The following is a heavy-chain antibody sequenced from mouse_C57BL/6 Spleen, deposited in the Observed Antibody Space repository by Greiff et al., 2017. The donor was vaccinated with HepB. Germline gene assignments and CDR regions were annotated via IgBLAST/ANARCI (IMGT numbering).Heavy chain of an antibody. CDR1: GYAFSSYW. Sequence: QVQLQQPGAELVKPGASVKISCKASGYAFSSYWMNWVKQRPGKGLEWIGQIYPGDGDTNYNGKFKGKATLTADKSSSTAYMQLSSLTSEDSAVYFCARSIYYDYDDFDYWGQGTTLTVSS. V-gene: IGHV1-80*01. D-gene: IGHD2-4*01. CDR2: IYPGDGDT. CDR3: ARSIYYDYDDFDY. J-gene: IGHJ2*01.